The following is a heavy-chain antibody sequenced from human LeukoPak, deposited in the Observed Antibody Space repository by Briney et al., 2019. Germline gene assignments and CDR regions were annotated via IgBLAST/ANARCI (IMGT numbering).Heavy chain of an antibody. CDR1: GYTFTSYG. CDR3: ARDLDSGSYFPYFDY. CDR2: ISAYSGNT. D-gene: IGHD1-26*01. Sequence: GASVKVSCKASGYTFTSYGISWVRQAPGQGLEWMGWISAYSGNTNYAQKLQGRVTMTTDTSTSTAYMELRSLRSDDTAVYYCARDLDSGSYFPYFDYWGQGTLVTVSS. V-gene: IGHV1-18*01. J-gene: IGHJ4*02.